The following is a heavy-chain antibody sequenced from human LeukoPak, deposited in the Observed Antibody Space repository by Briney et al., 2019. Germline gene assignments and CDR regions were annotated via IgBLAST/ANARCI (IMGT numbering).Heavy chain of an antibody. CDR1: GFTFSSFA. D-gene: IGHD2-2*01. V-gene: IGHV3-23*01. J-gene: IGHJ4*02. CDR3: AKEGVSTSCCALDY. CDR2: ISGRGGST. Sequence: GGSLRLSCAPSGFTFSSFAMSWVRHAPGEGLGWVSAISGRGGSTYYADSVKGPFTISRDQYTNPRYLEMNSLRGKDTDVYYCAKEGVSTSCCALDYWGQGTLVTVSS.